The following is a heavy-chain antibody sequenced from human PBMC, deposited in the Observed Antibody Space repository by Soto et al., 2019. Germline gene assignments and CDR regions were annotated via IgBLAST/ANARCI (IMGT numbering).Heavy chain of an antibody. D-gene: IGHD4-17*01. CDR1: GFTFSNYA. J-gene: IGHJ4*02. Sequence: GGSLRLSCAASGFTFSNYAMSWVRQAPGKGLEWVSTISGSGDNTDYVDSVKGRFTISRDNSKNTLYLQMNSLRAEDTALYYCAKDPRTLTPFLDYWGQGTLVPVSP. V-gene: IGHV3-23*01. CDR3: AKDPRTLTPFLDY. CDR2: ISGSGDNT.